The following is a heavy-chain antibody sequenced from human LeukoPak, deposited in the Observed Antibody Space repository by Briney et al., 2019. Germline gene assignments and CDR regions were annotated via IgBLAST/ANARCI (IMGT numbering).Heavy chain of an antibody. CDR3: VRVYHDGSFESGNWFDP. CDR1: GYTFTNYN. CDR2: INPNSGRA. J-gene: IGHJ5*02. D-gene: IGHD3-22*01. Sequence: ASVKVSCKASGYTFTNYNIDWVRQATGQGLEWMGWINPNSGRAGCVQKLQGRVNITRDTSMSTAYMELSSLRSEDTAVYYCVRVYHDGSFESGNWFDPWGQGTLVTVSS. V-gene: IGHV1-8*01.